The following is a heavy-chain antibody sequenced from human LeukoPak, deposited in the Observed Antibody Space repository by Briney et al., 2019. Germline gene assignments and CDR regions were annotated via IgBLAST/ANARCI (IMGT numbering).Heavy chain of an antibody. D-gene: IGHD6-13*01. Sequence: PSETLSLTRTVSVGSISSSSYYWGWIRHPPGEGLECIGSIYYSRRNYYTPYFKSRVTICVDTSKNQFYLKMSPVTGADPAVYYCARLSGYSSRWADYWGQGTLVTVSS. CDR2: IYYSRRN. J-gene: IGHJ4*02. CDR3: ARLSGYSSRWADY. V-gene: IGHV4-39*01. CDR1: VGSISSSSYY.